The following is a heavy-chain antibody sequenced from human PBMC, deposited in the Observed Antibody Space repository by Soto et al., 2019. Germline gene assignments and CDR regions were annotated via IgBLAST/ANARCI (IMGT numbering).Heavy chain of an antibody. CDR2: VCHSGTT. Sequence: SETLSLTCAVSGASIGTNNWWSWVRQPPGKGLELIGEVCHSGTTNCNPSLKSRVTISLENSKNQFSLRLTSMTAADTAVYCSAVAGDGEFDYWSQGTLVTVS. CDR3: AVAGDGEFDY. CDR1: GASIGTNNW. J-gene: IGHJ4*02. V-gene: IGHV4-4*01.